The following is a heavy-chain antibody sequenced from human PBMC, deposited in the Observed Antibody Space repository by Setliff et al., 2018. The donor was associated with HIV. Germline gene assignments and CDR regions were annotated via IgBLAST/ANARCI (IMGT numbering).Heavy chain of an antibody. V-gene: IGHV4-30-2*01. J-gene: IGHJ4*02. CDR1: GGSISSIGYS. Sequence: SETLSLTCAVSGGSISSIGYSWSWIRQPPGEGLEWIGYIYDSGKTKYNPSLKSRVTISEDRSKNQVSLKLSSMTAADTAVYYCARMDDYSNAANYWGQGTLVTVSS. D-gene: IGHD4-4*01. CDR2: IYDSGKT. CDR3: ARMDDYSNAANY.